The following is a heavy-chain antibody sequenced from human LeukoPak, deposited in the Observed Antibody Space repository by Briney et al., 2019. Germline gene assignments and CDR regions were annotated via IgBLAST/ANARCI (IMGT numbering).Heavy chain of an antibody. V-gene: IGHV4-61*02. J-gene: IGHJ3*01. CDR1: GDSISSGDYY. CDR3: ARGNYGAFDF. CDR2: VYTSGST. D-gene: IGHD4-11*01. Sequence: PSETLSLTCTVSGDSISSGDYYWSWIRQPAGRGLEWIGRVYTSGSTNYNPSLKSRVTISVDTSKNQFSLKLSSVTAADTAVYYCARGNYGAFDFWGQGTMVTVSS.